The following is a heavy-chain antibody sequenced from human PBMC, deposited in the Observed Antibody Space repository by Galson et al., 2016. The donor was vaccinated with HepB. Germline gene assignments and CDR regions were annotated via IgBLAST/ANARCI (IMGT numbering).Heavy chain of an antibody. CDR3: ARDLPLLG. CDR1: GFTFSTFW. Sequence: SLRLSCAASGFTFSTFWMTWVRQAPGKGLEWVANIKQDGSGKYYVDSVKGRFTISRDNSKNTLYLQMNSLRVEDTAVYYCARDLPLLGWGQGTLVTVSS. V-gene: IGHV3-7*03. D-gene: IGHD2-15*01. CDR2: IKQDGSGK. J-gene: IGHJ4*02.